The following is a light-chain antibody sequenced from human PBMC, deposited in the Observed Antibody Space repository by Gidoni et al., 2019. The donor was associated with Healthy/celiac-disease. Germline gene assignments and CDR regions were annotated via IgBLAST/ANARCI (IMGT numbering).Light chain of an antibody. CDR1: SSDVGCYNY. Sequence: QSALTQPASVSGSPGQSITISCTGTSSDVGCYNYVSWYQQHPGKASKLMIYDVSNRPSGVSNRFSGSKSGNTASLTISGLQAEDEADYYCSSYTSSSVVFGGGTKLTVL. CDR3: SSYTSSSVV. J-gene: IGLJ2*01. V-gene: IGLV2-14*01. CDR2: DVS.